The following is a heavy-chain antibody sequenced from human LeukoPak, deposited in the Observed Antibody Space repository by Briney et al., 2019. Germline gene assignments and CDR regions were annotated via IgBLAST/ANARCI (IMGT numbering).Heavy chain of an antibody. CDR2: ISYDGSNK. CDR1: GFTFSSYG. J-gene: IGHJ4*02. CDR3: AKPSVFGVVITHFDY. V-gene: IGHV3-30*18. Sequence: GGSLRLSCAASGFTFSSYGMHWVRQAPGKGLEWVAVISYDGSNKYYADSVKGRFTISRDNSKNTLYLQMNGLRAEDTAVYYCAKPSVFGVVITHFDYWGQGTLVTVSS. D-gene: IGHD3-3*01.